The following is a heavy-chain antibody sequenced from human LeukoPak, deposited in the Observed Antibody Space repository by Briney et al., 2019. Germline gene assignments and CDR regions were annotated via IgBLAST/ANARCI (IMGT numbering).Heavy chain of an antibody. V-gene: IGHV4-59*01. Sequence: PSETLSLTCTVSGGSISSYYWSWIRQPPGKGLEWIGYIYYSGSTNYNPSLKSRVTISIDTSKNQFSLKLSSVTAADTAVYYCARDSPRYCSSSTCYSHHFDYWGQGTLVTVSS. CDR1: GGSISSYY. D-gene: IGHD2-15*01. CDR3: ARDSPRYCSSSTCYSHHFDY. J-gene: IGHJ4*02. CDR2: IYYSGST.